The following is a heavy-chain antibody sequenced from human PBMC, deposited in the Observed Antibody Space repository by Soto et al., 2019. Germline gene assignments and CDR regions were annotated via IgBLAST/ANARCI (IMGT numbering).Heavy chain of an antibody. CDR1: GFTFSSYG. J-gene: IGHJ4*02. Sequence: GGSLRLSCAASGFTFSSYGMHWVRQAPGKGLEWVAVIWYDGSNKYYADSVKGRFTISRDNSKNTLYLQMNSLRAEDTAVYYCARPLDLYYDSSGYFRYWGQGTLVTVSS. D-gene: IGHD3-22*01. V-gene: IGHV3-33*01. CDR3: ARPLDLYYDSSGYFRY. CDR2: IWYDGSNK.